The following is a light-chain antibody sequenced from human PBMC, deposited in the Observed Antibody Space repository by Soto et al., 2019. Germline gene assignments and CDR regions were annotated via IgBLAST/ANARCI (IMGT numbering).Light chain of an antibody. V-gene: IGKV3-20*01. Sequence: EIALTQSPGTLSVSPGERATLSCRASETISSDKLAWYQQKPGQPPSLLIYGTFSKATGIPDRFSGSGSGINFTFNSSRLELEDCSIYYCQRYGSWTFGQGTKVEI. CDR1: ETISSDK. CDR2: GTF. CDR3: QRYGSWT. J-gene: IGKJ1*01.